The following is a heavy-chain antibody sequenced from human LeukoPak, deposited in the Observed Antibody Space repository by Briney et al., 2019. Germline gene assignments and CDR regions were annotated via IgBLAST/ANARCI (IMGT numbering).Heavy chain of an antibody. D-gene: IGHD6-19*01. Sequence: GGSLRLSCAASGFTFSSCEMNWVRQAPGKGLEWVSYISGSGSTTYYPDSVKGRFTISRDNAKKSVYLQMNSLRAEDTAVYYCARDKGWQWLDAFDIWGQGTLVTVSS. J-gene: IGHJ3*02. CDR3: ARDKGWQWLDAFDI. CDR2: ISGSGSTT. CDR1: GFTFSSCE. V-gene: IGHV3-48*03.